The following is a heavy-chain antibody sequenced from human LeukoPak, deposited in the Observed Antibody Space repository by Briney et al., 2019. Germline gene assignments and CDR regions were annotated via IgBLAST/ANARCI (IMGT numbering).Heavy chain of an antibody. CDR1: GFTFSSYD. Sequence: PGGSLRLSCAASGFTFSSYDMHSVRQAKGKGLEWVSAIGTAGDTYYPGSVKGRFSISRETAKHSLYLQINSLRAGNTGVYYCARESGGYDSDYGMDVWGQGTTVTVSS. D-gene: IGHD5-12*01. V-gene: IGHV3-13*01. CDR3: ARESGGYDSDYGMDV. CDR2: IGTAGDT. J-gene: IGHJ6*02.